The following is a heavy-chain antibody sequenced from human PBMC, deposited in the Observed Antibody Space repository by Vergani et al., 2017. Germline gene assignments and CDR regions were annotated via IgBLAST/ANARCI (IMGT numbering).Heavy chain of an antibody. CDR1: GSSISSSSYY. D-gene: IGHD3-10*01. Sequence: QLQLQESGPGLVKPSETLSLTCTVSGSSISSSSYYWGWIRQPPGKGLEWIGSIYYSGSTYYNPSLKSRVTISVDTSKNQFSLKLSSVTASDPAVYYCAGEPVVRYYFDYWGQGTLVTVSS. V-gene: IGHV4-39*02. CDR3: AGEPVVRYYFDY. J-gene: IGHJ4*02. CDR2: IYYSGST.